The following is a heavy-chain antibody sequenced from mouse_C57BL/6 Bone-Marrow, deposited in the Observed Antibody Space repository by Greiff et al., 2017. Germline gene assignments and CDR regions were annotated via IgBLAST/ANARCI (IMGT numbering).Heavy chain of an antibody. CDR1: GYTFTSYW. Sequence: QVKLQQPGAELVKPGASVKLSCKASGYTFTSYWMQWVKQRPGQGLEWIGEIDPSDSYTNYNQKFKGKATLTVDTSSSTAYMQLSSLTSEDSAVYYCAREGWFPTGWFAYWGQGTLVTVSA. V-gene: IGHV1-50*01. CDR3: AREGWFPTGWFAY. CDR2: IDPSDSYT. J-gene: IGHJ3*01. D-gene: IGHD2-3*01.